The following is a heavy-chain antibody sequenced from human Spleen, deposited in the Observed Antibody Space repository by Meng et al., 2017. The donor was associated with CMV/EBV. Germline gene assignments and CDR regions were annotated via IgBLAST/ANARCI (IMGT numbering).Heavy chain of an antibody. D-gene: IGHD2-8*01. CDR3: ARANCSNGICYSSKVFDY. J-gene: IGHJ4*02. Sequence: FSNSRYYWAWIRQPPGKGLQWIGSINYSGSTYYNPSPKSRVTISIDSSKNQFSLNLRSVTAADTAVYYCARANCSNGICYSSKVFDYWGQGTLVTVSS. V-gene: IGHV4-39*07. CDR2: INYSGST. CDR1: FSNSRYY.